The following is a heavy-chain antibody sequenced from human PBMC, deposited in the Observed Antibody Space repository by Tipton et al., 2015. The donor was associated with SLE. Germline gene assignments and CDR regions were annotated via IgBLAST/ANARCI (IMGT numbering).Heavy chain of an antibody. CDR1: GGSISSSSYY. Sequence: TLSLTCTVSGGSISSSSYYWGWIRQPPGKGLEWIGSIYYSGSTYYNPSLKSRVTISVDTSKNQFSLKLSSVTAADTAVYYCARGEITMVQGVIWDDAFDIWGQGTMVTVSS. D-gene: IGHD3-10*01. V-gene: IGHV4-39*07. CDR2: IYYSGST. J-gene: IGHJ3*02. CDR3: ARGEITMVQGVIWDDAFDI.